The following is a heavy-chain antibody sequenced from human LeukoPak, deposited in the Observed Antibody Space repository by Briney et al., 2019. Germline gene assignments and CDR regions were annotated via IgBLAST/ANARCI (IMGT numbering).Heavy chain of an antibody. CDR2: ISWNSGTI. CDR3: ARDRWYSSSWYYFDY. D-gene: IGHD6-13*01. V-gene: IGHV3-9*01. Sequence: PGRSLRLSCAASGFTFDDYAMHWVRQAPGKGLEWVSGISWNSGTIYYADSVKGRFTISRDNAKNSLYLQMNSLRAEDTAVYYCARDRWYSSSWYYFDYWGQGTLVTVSS. CDR1: GFTFDDYA. J-gene: IGHJ4*02.